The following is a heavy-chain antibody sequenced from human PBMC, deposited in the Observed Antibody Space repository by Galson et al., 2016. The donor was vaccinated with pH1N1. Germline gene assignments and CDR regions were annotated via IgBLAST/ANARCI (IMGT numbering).Heavy chain of an antibody. V-gene: IGHV1-2*02. CDR2: IKPNSGDT. CDR3: ARGRYCNNRDCFMGIDS. Sequence: SCAASGYTFTGYYIHWVRQAPGQGLEWMGWIKPNSGDTKYAQKFQGRVTMTRDTSISTAYMELSSLRSDDTAIYYCARGRYCNNRDCFMGIDSWGQGTLVTVSS. D-gene: IGHD2-8*01. CDR1: GYTFTGYY. J-gene: IGHJ4*02.